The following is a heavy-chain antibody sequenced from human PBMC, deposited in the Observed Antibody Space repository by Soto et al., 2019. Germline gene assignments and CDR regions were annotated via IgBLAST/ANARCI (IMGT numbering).Heavy chain of an antibody. J-gene: IGHJ4*02. CDR3: ARAGGRLPPDY. CDR1: GGTFSSYT. V-gene: IGHV1-69*02. Sequence: QVQLVQSGAEVKKPGSSVKVSCKASGGTFSSYTISWVRQAPGQGLAGMGRIIPILGIANYAQKFQGRVTITADKSTSTAYMELSSLRSEDTAVSYCARAGGRLPPDYWGQGTLVTVSS. D-gene: IGHD2-15*01. CDR2: IIPILGIA.